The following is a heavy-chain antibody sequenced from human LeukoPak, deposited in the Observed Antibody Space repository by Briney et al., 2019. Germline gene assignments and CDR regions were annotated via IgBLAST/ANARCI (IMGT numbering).Heavy chain of an antibody. CDR2: MNPNSGNT. J-gene: IGHJ6*03. D-gene: IGHD3-3*01. Sequence: ASVKVSCKASGYTFTSYDINWVRQATGQGLEWMGWMNPNSGNTGYAQKFQGRVTMTRNTSISTAYMELSSLRSEDTAVYYCARKSGYYDFWSGYYYYYMDVWGKGTTVTVSS. CDR1: GYTFTSYD. CDR3: ARKSGYYDFWSGYYYYYMDV. V-gene: IGHV1-8*01.